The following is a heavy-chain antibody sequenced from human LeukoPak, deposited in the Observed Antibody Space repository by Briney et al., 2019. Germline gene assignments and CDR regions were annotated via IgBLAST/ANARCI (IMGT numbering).Heavy chain of an antibody. Sequence: PGGALRLSCAASGFTFSSYEMNWVRQAPGKGLEWVSYISSSGSTIYYADSVKGRFTISRDNAKNPLYLQMNSLRAEDTAVYYCARPGRLAAAVGWYFDLWGRGTLVTVSS. CDR2: ISSSGSTI. CDR3: ARPGRLAAAVGWYFDL. D-gene: IGHD6-13*01. J-gene: IGHJ2*01. CDR1: GFTFSSYE. V-gene: IGHV3-48*03.